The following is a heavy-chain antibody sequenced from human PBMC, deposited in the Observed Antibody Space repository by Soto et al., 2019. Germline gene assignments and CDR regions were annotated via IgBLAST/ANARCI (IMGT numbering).Heavy chain of an antibody. CDR1: GFTFSTYW. J-gene: IGHJ4*02. V-gene: IGHV3-7*03. D-gene: IGHD2-15*01. Sequence: GGSLRLSCAASGFTFSTYWMSWVRQAPGKGLEWVANIHSNGRDKKYVASAEGRFTISRDNAKDSVYLQMSSLRDEDTAVYFCARIPCLAGSCFYDYWGQGILVTVSS. CDR3: ARIPCLAGSCFYDY. CDR2: IHSNGRDK.